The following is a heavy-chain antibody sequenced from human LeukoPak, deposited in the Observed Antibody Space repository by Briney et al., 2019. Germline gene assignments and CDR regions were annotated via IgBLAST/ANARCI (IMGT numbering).Heavy chain of an antibody. J-gene: IGHJ4*02. D-gene: IGHD2-2*01. V-gene: IGHV3-30*18. CDR1: GFTFSSYG. CDR3: AKGGKYAPALYFDY. Sequence: GGSLRLSCAASGFTFSSYGMHWVRQAPGKGLEWVAVISYDGSNKYYADSVKGRFTISRDNSKNTLYLQMNSLRAEDTAVYYCAKGGKYAPALYFDYWGQGTLVTVSS. CDR2: ISYDGSNK.